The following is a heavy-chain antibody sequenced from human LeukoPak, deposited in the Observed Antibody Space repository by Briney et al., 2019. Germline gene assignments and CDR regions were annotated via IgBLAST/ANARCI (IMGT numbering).Heavy chain of an antibody. D-gene: IGHD2-2*03. CDR1: GGSISSYY. CDR3: ARSPSRQNWIASLYKWFDP. J-gene: IGHJ5*02. V-gene: IGHV4-59*12. Sequence: SETLSLTCTVSGGSISSYYWSWIRQPPGKGLEWIGYIYYSGSTNYNPSLKSRVTISLDTSNNQFSVRLTSVTAADTAVYYCARSPSRQNWIASLYKWFDPWGQGTLVTVAS. CDR2: IYYSGST.